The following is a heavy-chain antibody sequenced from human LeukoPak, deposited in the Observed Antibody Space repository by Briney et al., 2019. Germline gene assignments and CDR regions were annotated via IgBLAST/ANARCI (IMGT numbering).Heavy chain of an antibody. CDR1: GFTFSSYA. V-gene: IGHV3-23*01. Sequence: GGSLRLSCAASGFTFSSYAMSWVRQAPGKGLEWVSAISGSGGSTYYADSVKGRFATSRDNSKNTLYLQMNSLRAEDTAVYYCAKAPYYDSVYYFDYWGQGTLVTVSS. CDR3: AKAPYYDSVYYFDY. CDR2: ISGSGGST. J-gene: IGHJ4*02. D-gene: IGHD3-3*01.